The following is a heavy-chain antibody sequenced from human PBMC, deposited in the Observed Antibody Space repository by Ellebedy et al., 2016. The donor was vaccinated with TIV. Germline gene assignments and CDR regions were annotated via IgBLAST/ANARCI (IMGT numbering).Heavy chain of an antibody. Sequence: ASVKVSCKASGYTFTSYGISWVRQAPGQGLEWMGWIIPILGRPDYAQTFQGRVTIYADKSTGTPYLELSTLRSEDTAVYYCATDSRYSYGYRFNFWGQGTLVIVSS. V-gene: IGHV1-69*10. J-gene: IGHJ4*02. D-gene: IGHD5-18*01. CDR1: GYTFTSYG. CDR2: IIPILGRP. CDR3: ATDSRYSYGYRFNF.